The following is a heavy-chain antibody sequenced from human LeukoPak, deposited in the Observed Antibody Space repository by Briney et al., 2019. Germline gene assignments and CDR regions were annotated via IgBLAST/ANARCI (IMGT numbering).Heavy chain of an antibody. Sequence: GGSLRLSCAASGFIFSTFGMHWARQAPGKGPEWVAFMRSDGSDEYYAGSVKGRFTISRDNSKNTLFLQMNSLRAEDTAVYYCGKHDSSSYYWGQGTLVTVSS. D-gene: IGHD3-22*01. CDR3: GKHDSSSYY. J-gene: IGHJ4*02. CDR1: GFIFSTFG. CDR2: MRSDGSDE. V-gene: IGHV3-30*02.